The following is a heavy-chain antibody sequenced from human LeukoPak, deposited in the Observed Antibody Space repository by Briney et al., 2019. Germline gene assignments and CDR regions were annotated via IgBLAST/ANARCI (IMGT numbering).Heavy chain of an antibody. CDR2: IYHSGST. J-gene: IGHJ3*02. CDR3: ASRIVGARRAFDI. V-gene: IGHV4-30-2*01. D-gene: IGHD1-26*01. Sequence: SETLSLTCTVSGGSISSGGYYWSWIRQPPGKGLEWIGYIYHSGSTNYNPSLKSRVTISVDKSKNQFSLKLSSVTAADTAVYYCASRIVGARRAFDIWGQGTMVTVSS. CDR1: GGSISSGGYY.